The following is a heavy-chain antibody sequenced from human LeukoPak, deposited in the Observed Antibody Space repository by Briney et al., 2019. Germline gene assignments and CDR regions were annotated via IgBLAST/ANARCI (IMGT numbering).Heavy chain of an antibody. CDR3: AKDLSGGSSFGYYYMDV. CDR1: GFTLSDHY. CDR2: IGDSPRSI. J-gene: IGHJ6*03. V-gene: IGHV3-11*04. Sequence: GGSLRLSCAASGFTLSDHYMSWIRQVPGKGLEWLSHIGDSPRSIYHADSVKGRFTISRDNSKNTLYLQMNSLRAEDTAVYYCAKDLSGGSSFGYYYMDVWGKGTTVTVSS. D-gene: IGHD1-26*01.